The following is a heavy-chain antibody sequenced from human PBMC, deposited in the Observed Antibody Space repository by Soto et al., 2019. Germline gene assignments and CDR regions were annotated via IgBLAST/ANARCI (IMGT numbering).Heavy chain of an antibody. CDR1: GFTFSRYA. CDR3: VRDRGYTGYDFAY. D-gene: IGHD5-12*01. CDR2: INHDSGTI. J-gene: IGHJ4*02. Sequence: VQLVESGGGLVQPGGSLRLSCAASGFTFSRYAMNWVRQAPGKGLEWVSYINHDSGTIYYADSVKGRFTIYRDNANNLLSLQMHSLRAEDTAVYYCVRDRGYTGYDFAYWGQGTLVTVSS. V-gene: IGHV3-48*01.